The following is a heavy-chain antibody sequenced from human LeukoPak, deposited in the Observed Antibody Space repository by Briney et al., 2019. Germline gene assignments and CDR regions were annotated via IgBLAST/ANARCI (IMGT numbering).Heavy chain of an antibody. D-gene: IGHD5-18*01. V-gene: IGHV4-39*07. Sequence: ETSETLSLTCTVSGGSISSSTYYWGWIRQPPGKGLEWIGTIYYSGSTYYNPSLKSRVTISLDTSKNQFSLKLSSVTAADTAVYYCARQLGGYSYGRKYYYMDVWGKGTTVTVSS. CDR1: GGSISSSTYY. CDR3: ARQLGGYSYGRKYYYMDV. CDR2: IYYSGST. J-gene: IGHJ6*03.